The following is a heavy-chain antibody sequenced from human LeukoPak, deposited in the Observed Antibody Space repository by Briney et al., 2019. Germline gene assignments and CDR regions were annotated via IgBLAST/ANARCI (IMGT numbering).Heavy chain of an antibody. CDR2: FDPEDGET. Sequence: GASVKVSCKVSGYTLTELSMHWVRQAPGKGLEWMGGFDPEDGETIYAQKFQGRVTMTEDTSTDTAYMELSSLRSEDTAVYYCATDQNSSSAWYFDLWGRGTLVTVSS. V-gene: IGHV1-24*01. CDR3: ATDQNSSSAWYFDL. J-gene: IGHJ2*01. D-gene: IGHD6-6*01. CDR1: GYTLTELS.